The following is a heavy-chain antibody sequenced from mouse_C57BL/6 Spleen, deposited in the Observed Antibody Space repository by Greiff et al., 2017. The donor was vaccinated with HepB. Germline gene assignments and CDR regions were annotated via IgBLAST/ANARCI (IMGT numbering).Heavy chain of an antibody. D-gene: IGHD2-3*01. CDR3: ARGRYDPYYFDY. CDR2: IDPSDSET. Sequence: QVQLQQSGAELVRPGSSVKLSCKASGYTFTSYWMHWVKQRPIQGLEWIGNIDPSDSETHYNQKFKDKATLTVDKSSSTAYMQLSSLTSEDSAVYYCARGRYDPYYFDYWGQGTTLTVSS. V-gene: IGHV1-52*01. J-gene: IGHJ2*01. CDR1: GYTFTSYW.